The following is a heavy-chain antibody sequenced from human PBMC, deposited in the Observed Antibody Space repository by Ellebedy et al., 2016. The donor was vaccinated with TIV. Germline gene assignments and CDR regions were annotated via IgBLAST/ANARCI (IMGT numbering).Heavy chain of an antibody. CDR1: GFTFSSYG. CDR2: IWYDGSNK. J-gene: IGHJ4*02. CDR3: ARFGFGEYRSYFFES. Sequence: GESLKISCTASGFTFSSYGMCWVRQAPGKGLEWVALIWYDGSNKYYADSVKGRFTISRDNAKNSLYLQMNILRDEDTAVYYCARFGFGEYRSYFFESWGQGTLVTVSS. V-gene: IGHV3-33*01. D-gene: IGHD3-10*01.